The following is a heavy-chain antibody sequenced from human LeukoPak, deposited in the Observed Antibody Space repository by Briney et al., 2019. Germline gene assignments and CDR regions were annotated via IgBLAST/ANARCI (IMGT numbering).Heavy chain of an antibody. CDR1: GGSFSGYY. V-gene: IGHV4-34*01. D-gene: IGHD1-1*01. CDR3: ASLGIWNYGY. CDR2: ISHSGST. J-gene: IGHJ4*02. Sequence: SETLSLTCAVYGGSFSGYYWSWIRQPPGKGLEWIGEISHSGSTNYNPSLKSRVTISVDTSKNQFSLKLSSVTAADTAVYYCASLGIWNYGYWGQGTLVTVSS.